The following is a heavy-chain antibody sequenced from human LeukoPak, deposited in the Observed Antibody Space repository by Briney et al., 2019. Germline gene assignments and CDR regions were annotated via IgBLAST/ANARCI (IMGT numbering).Heavy chain of an antibody. CDR3: AKDGAGSQSYCSSTSCYVDY. CDR2: ISSSSSYI. V-gene: IGHV3-21*01. Sequence: GGSLRLSCAASGFTFNTYTMNWVRQAPGKGLEWVSSISSSSSYIYYADSVKGRFTISRDNAKNSLYLQMNSLRAEDTAVYYCAKDGAGSQSYCSSTSCYVDYWGQGTLVTVSS. CDR1: GFTFNTYT. D-gene: IGHD2-2*01. J-gene: IGHJ4*02.